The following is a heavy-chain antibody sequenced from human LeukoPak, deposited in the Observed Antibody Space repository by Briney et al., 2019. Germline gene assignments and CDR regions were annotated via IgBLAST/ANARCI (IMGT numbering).Heavy chain of an antibody. J-gene: IGHJ3*02. Sequence: GGSLRLSCAASGFTVSSNYMSWVRQALGKGLEWVSVIYSGGSTYYADSVKGRFTISRDNSKNTLYLQMNSLRAEDTAVYYCARDRCSGGSCYSKRFAFDIWGQGTMVTVSS. D-gene: IGHD2-15*01. CDR2: IYSGGST. V-gene: IGHV3-66*01. CDR3: ARDRCSGGSCYSKRFAFDI. CDR1: GFTVSSNY.